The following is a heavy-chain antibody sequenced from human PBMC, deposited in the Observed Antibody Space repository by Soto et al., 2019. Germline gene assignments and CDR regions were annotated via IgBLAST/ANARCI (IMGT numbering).Heavy chain of an antibody. D-gene: IGHD2-15*01. V-gene: IGHV3-21*01. CDR1: GFTFSSYS. CDR2: ISSSSSYI. CDR3: ARVIGYCSGGSCYFDY. Sequence: EVQLVESGGGLVKPGGSLRLSCAASGFTFSSYSMNWVRQAPGKGLEWVSSISSSSSYIYYADSVKGVFTISRDNAKNSLYLQMNSLRAEDTAVYYCARVIGYCSGGSCYFDYWGQGTLVTVSS. J-gene: IGHJ4*02.